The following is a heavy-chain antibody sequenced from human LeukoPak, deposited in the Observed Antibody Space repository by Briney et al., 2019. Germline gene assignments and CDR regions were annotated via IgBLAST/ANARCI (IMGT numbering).Heavy chain of an antibody. J-gene: IGHJ4*02. CDR3: ARGGDSSGWYVDY. Sequence: ASVKVSCKASGYTFIDYYIHWVRQAPGQGLEWMGWINPNSGGTNYAQTFQDRVTVTSDTSITTAYMELSRLSSDDTAVYYCARGGDSSGWYVDYWGQGSLVTVSS. D-gene: IGHD6-19*01. V-gene: IGHV1-2*02. CDR1: GYTFIDYY. CDR2: INPNSGGT.